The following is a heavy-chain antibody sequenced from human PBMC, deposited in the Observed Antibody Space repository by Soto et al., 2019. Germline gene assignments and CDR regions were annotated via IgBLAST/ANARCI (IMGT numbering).Heavy chain of an antibody. J-gene: IGHJ6*04. D-gene: IGHD2-15*01. CDR1: GFTFSSYA. Sequence: PGGSLRLSCAASGFTFSSYAMSWVRQAPGKGLEWVSAISGSGGSTYYADSVKGRFTISRDNSKNTLYLQMNSLRAEDTAVYYCAKDWEDIVVVVAANPSHLDVWGKGITVTVSS. V-gene: IGHV3-23*01. CDR2: ISGSGGST. CDR3: AKDWEDIVVVVAANPSHLDV.